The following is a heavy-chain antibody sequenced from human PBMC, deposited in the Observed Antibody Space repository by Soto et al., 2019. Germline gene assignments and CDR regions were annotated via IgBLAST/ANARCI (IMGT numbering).Heavy chain of an antibody. Sequence: QVHLVQSGAEVKKPGASVKVSCKGSGYAFTTYGITWVRQAPGQGLELMGWISAHNGNTHYAQKLQGRVTVTRDTSTSTAYMELRSMRSDATAVYYCARGRYGDYWGQGALVTVSS. D-gene: IGHD1-26*01. J-gene: IGHJ4*02. V-gene: IGHV1-18*01. CDR1: GYAFTTYG. CDR2: ISAHNGNT. CDR3: ARGRYGDY.